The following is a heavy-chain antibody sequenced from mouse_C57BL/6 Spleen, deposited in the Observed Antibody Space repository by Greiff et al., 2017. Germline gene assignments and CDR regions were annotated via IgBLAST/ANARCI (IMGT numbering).Heavy chain of an antibody. CDR3: ARSDTTVVATPYAMDY. V-gene: IGHV1-59*01. Sequence: QVQLQQPGAELVRPGTSVKLSCKASGYTFTSYWMHWVKQRPGQGLEWIGVIDPSDSYTNYNQKFKGKATLTVDTSSSTAYMQLSSLTSEDSAVYDSARSDTTVVATPYAMDYWGQGTSVTVSS. D-gene: IGHD1-1*01. CDR2: IDPSDSYT. J-gene: IGHJ4*01. CDR1: GYTFTSYW.